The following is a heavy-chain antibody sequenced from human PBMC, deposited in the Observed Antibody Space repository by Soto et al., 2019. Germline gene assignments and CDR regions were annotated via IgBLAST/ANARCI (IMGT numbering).Heavy chain of an antibody. V-gene: IGHV4-39*01. Sequence: SETLSLTCTVAGGSISSSSYYWGWIRQPPGKGLEWIGSIYYSGSTYYNPSLKSRVTISVDTSKNQFSLKLSSVTAADTAVYYCARPGGEYSSSSNWFDPWGQGTLVTVSS. CDR3: ARPGGEYSSSSNWFDP. J-gene: IGHJ5*02. CDR1: GGSISSSSYY. CDR2: IYYSGST. D-gene: IGHD6-6*01.